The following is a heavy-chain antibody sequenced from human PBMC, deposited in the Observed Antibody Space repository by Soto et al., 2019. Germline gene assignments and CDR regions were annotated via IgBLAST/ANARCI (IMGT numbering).Heavy chain of an antibody. CDR2: IIPISDTT. CDR1: GGTFSSYA. Sequence: QVQLVPSGAEVKKPGSSVKVSCKASGGTFSSYAISWVRQAPGQGLAWMGGIIPISDTTNYAQKFQGRVTITADESTSTAYMDLSSLRSEDTAVYYWAISQGSSTSLEIYYYYYYGMDVWGQGTTVTVSS. J-gene: IGHJ6*02. V-gene: IGHV1-69*01. CDR3: AISQGSSTSLEIYYYYYYGMDV. D-gene: IGHD2-2*01.